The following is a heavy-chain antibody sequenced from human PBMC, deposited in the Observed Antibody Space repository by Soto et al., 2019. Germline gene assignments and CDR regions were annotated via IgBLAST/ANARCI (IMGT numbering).Heavy chain of an antibody. D-gene: IGHD2-15*01. CDR1: GFTFSSYA. CDR2: ISGSGGST. V-gene: IGHV3-23*01. CDR3: AKELGYFSGGSCYSGLDY. J-gene: IGHJ4*02. Sequence: EVQLLESGGGLVQPGGSLRLSCAASGFTFSSYAMSWVRQAPGKGLEWVSAISGSGGSTYYADSVKGRFTISRDNSKNTLYLQMNSLRAEDTAVYYCAKELGYFSGGSCYSGLDYWGQGTLVTVSS.